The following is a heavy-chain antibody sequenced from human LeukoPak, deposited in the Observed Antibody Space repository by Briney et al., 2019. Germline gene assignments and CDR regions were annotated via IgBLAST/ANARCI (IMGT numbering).Heavy chain of an antibody. D-gene: IGHD3-22*01. CDR3: ARVGYDSSGIYFDY. Sequence: GGSLRLSCAASGFTFSSYWMGWVRQAPGKGLEWVANIKQDGSEKYYVDSVKGRFTISRDNAKNSLYLQMNSLRAEDTAVYYCARVGYDSSGIYFDYWGQGTLVTVSS. J-gene: IGHJ4*02. CDR2: IKQDGSEK. CDR1: GFTFSSYW. V-gene: IGHV3-7*01.